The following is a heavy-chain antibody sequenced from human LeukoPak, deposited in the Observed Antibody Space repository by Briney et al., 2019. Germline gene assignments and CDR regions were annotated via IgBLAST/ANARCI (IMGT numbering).Heavy chain of an antibody. D-gene: IGHD1-26*01. V-gene: IGHV1-3*01. Sequence: ASVKVSCKASGYTFTSYAMHWVRQAPGQRLEWMGWINAGNGNTKYSQKFQGRVTITRDTSASIAYMELSSLRSEDTAVYYCAREGTSSGSYYVLEFDPWGQGTLVTVSS. CDR1: GYTFTSYA. CDR2: INAGNGNT. J-gene: IGHJ5*02. CDR3: AREGTSSGSYYVLEFDP.